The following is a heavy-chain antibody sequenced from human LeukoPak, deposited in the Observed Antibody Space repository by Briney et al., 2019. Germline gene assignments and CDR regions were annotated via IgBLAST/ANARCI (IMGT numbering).Heavy chain of an antibody. CDR1: GFNFSGFA. Sequence: GGSLRLSCAGSGFNFSGFAIHWVRQASGKGLEWVGRIRIKANNYATTYAASVRGQFIISRDDSNNMAYLQMNSLETEDSAVYYCVILDWGRGTLVTVSS. D-gene: IGHD3-10*01. V-gene: IGHV3-73*01. CDR2: IRIKANNYAT. J-gene: IGHJ4*02. CDR3: VILD.